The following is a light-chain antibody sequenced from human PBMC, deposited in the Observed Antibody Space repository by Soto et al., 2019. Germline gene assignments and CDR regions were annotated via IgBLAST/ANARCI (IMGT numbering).Light chain of an antibody. V-gene: IGKV3-11*01. CDR1: QSVSSY. Sequence: EIVLTQSPATLSLSPGARATLSCRASQSVSSYLAWYQQKPGQAPSLLIYDASNRATGIPARFSGSGSGTDFTLTISSLEPEDFAVYYCQQRSNWTFGGGTKVEIK. CDR3: QQRSNWT. J-gene: IGKJ4*01. CDR2: DAS.